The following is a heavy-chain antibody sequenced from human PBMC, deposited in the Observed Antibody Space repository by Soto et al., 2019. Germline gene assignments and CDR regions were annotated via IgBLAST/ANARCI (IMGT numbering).Heavy chain of an antibody. J-gene: IGHJ6*02. CDR2: IIPIFGTA. D-gene: IGHD2-15*01. CDR3: ARAPGYCSGGSCYRDYYYYGMDV. V-gene: IGHV1-69*01. Sequence: QVQLVQSGAEVKKPGSSVKVSCKASGGTFSSYAISWVRQAPGQGLEWMGGIIPIFGTANYAQKFQGRVTITADESTSTAYMELSRLRSEDTAVYYCARAPGYCSGGSCYRDYYYYGMDVWGQGTTVTVSS. CDR1: GGTFSSYA.